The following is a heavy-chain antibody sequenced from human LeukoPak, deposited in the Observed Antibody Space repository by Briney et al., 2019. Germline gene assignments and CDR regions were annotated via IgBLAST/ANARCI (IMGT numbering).Heavy chain of an antibody. CDR2: ITSSSTYI. CDR1: GFTFSSYS. Sequence: AGGSLRLSCAASGFTFSSYSMNWVRQAPGKGLEWVSSITSSSTYIYYADSVKGRFTISRDNAENSLYLQMNSLRAGDTAVYYCARDLHSGSYEDAFDIWGQGTMVTVSS. CDR3: ARDLHSGSYEDAFDI. J-gene: IGHJ3*02. V-gene: IGHV3-21*01. D-gene: IGHD1-26*01.